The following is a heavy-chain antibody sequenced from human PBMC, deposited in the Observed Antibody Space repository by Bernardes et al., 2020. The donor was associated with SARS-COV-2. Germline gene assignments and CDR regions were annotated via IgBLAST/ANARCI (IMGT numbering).Heavy chain of an antibody. Sequence: SETLSLTCAVYGGSFSGYYWSWIHQPPGKGLEWIGEINHSGSTNYNPSLKSRVTISVDTSKNQFSLKLSSVTAADTAVYYCARGRWDCSGGSCYRGWFDPWVQGTLVTVSS. V-gene: IGHV4-34*01. CDR3: ARGRWDCSGGSCYRGWFDP. CDR2: INHSGST. CDR1: GGSFSGYY. J-gene: IGHJ5*02. D-gene: IGHD2-15*01.